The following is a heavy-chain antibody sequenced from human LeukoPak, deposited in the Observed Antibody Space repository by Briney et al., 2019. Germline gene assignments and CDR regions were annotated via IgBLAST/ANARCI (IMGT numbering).Heavy chain of an antibody. CDR2: ICHSGST. Sequence: SETLSLTCTVSGGSISSYYWGWIRQPPGKGLEWIGSICHSGSTYYNPSLKSRVTISVDTSKNQFSLKLSSATAADTAVYYCARDAYGSGTPGDPWGKGTLVTVSS. D-gene: IGHD3-10*01. V-gene: IGHV4-38-2*02. CDR3: ARDAYGSGTPGDP. J-gene: IGHJ5*02. CDR1: GGSISSYY.